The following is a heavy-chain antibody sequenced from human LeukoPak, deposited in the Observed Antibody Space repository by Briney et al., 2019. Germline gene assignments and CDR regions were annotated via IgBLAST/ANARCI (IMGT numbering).Heavy chain of an antibody. J-gene: IGHJ6*02. CDR3: ARAGYYGSGSYYPWSYYYGMDV. D-gene: IGHD3-10*01. V-gene: IGHV3-33*01. Sequence: SGGSLRLSCAASGFTFSSYGMHWVRQAPDKGLVWVAVIWYDGSNKYYADSVKGRFTISRDNSKNTLYLQMNSLRAEDTAVYYCARAGYYGSGSYYPWSYYYGMDVWGQGTTVTVSS. CDR2: IWYDGSNK. CDR1: GFTFSSYG.